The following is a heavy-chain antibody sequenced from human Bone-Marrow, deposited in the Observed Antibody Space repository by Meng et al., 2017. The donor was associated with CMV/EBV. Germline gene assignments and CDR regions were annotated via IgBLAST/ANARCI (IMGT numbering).Heavy chain of an antibody. J-gene: IGHJ6*02. D-gene: IGHD3-3*01. CDR1: GGSISSSDYY. Sequence: SETLSLTCTVSGGSISSSDYYWGWVRQPPGKGLEWIATIYYLGATQHNPSLKSRVTISVDTSKNQFSLKLSSVTAADTAVYYCARGNVKRTFSTIFGVVNRGPYMDVWGQGTTVTVSS. V-gene: IGHV4-39*07. CDR2: IYYLGAT. CDR3: ARGNVKRTFSTIFGVVNRGPYMDV.